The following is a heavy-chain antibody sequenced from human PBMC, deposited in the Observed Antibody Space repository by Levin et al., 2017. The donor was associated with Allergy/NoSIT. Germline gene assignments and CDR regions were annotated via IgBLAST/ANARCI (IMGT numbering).Heavy chain of an antibody. CDR2: IKSRTDRGTT. D-gene: IGHD7-27*01. CDR1: GFTFSSPW. J-gene: IGHJ4*02. Sequence: GESLKISCAASGFTFSSPWLTWVRQAPGKGLEWVGRIKSRTDRGTTDYAAPVKGRFTISRDDSKNTLYLQMNSLKTEDTAVYYCTATLGYWGQGTLVTVSS. V-gene: IGHV3-15*01. CDR3: TATLGY.